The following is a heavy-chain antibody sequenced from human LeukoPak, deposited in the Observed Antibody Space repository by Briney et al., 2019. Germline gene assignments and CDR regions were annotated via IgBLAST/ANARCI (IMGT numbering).Heavy chain of an antibody. V-gene: IGHV4-39*07. CDR2: IYHSGST. J-gene: IGHJ6*03. CDR1: GGSISSRSDY. CDR3: ARASYSSSWLHVVYYYYYMDV. D-gene: IGHD6-13*01. Sequence: SETLSLTCTVSGGSISSRSDYWGWIRQPPGKGLEWIGSIYHSGSTYYNPSLKSRVTMSVDTSKSQFSLKLTSVTAADTAVYYCARASYSSSWLHVVYYYYYMDVWGKGTTVTISS.